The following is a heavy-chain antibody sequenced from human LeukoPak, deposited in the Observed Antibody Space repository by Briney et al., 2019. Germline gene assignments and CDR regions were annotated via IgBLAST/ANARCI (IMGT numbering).Heavy chain of an antibody. V-gene: IGHV3-30-3*01. Sequence: GGSLRLSCAASGFTFSSYAMHWVRQAPGKGLEWVAVISYDGSNKYYADSVKGRFTISRDNSKNTLYLQMSSLRAEDTAVYYCARVPTWYYDFWSLDYWGQGTLVTVSS. CDR3: ARVPTWYYDFWSLDY. CDR2: ISYDGSNK. CDR1: GFTFSSYA. J-gene: IGHJ4*02. D-gene: IGHD3-3*01.